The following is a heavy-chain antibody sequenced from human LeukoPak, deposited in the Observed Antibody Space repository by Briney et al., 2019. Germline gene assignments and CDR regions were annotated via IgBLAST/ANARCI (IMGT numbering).Heavy chain of an antibody. Sequence: GGSLRLSCVASGFTFTNYGLHWVRQAPSKGLEWVAYIQYDGTNKYYADSVKGRFTISRDNSKNTLYIQMNSLRPEDTAVYYCAKADGSDDLAFWGQGTLVTVSS. V-gene: IGHV3-30*02. J-gene: IGHJ4*02. CDR2: IQYDGTNK. CDR1: GFTFTNYG. CDR3: AKADGSDDLAF. D-gene: IGHD2-21*01.